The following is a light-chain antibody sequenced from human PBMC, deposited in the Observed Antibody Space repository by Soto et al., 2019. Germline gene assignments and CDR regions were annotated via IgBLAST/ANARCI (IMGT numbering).Light chain of an antibody. CDR1: NNDVGAYNY. CDR2: EVS. Sequence: QSAPTQPASMSGSPGQSITISCTGTNNDVGAYNYVSWYQQHPGKAPKLMIYEVSNRPSGVSNRFSGSKSDNTASLTISGLQAEDETDYYCNSYTTTYTLVFGTGTKVTVL. CDR3: NSYTTTYTLV. V-gene: IGLV2-14*01. J-gene: IGLJ1*01.